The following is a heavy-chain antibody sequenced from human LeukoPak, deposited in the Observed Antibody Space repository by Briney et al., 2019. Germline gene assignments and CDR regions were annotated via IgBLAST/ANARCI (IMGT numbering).Heavy chain of an antibody. V-gene: IGHV4-39*07. CDR3: ARERVLLWFGELFY. J-gene: IGHJ4*02. CDR1: GGSISSNSYY. D-gene: IGHD3-10*01. Sequence: SETLSLTCTVSGGSISSNSYYWGWIRQPPGKGLEWIGSIYYSGSTYYNPSLKSRVTISVDTSKNQFSLKLSSVTAADTAVYYCARERVLLWFGELFYWGQGTLVTVSS. CDR2: IYYSGST.